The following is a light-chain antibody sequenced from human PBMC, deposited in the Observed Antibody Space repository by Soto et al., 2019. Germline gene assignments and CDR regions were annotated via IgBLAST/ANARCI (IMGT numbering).Light chain of an antibody. J-gene: IGKJ5*01. CDR3: QQYGDSPPGT. Sequence: IVMTQSPATLSVSPGERATLSCRASQGIGSTLAWYQQKPGQAPRLLIYDASTRATGIPARFSGSGSGTEFTLTISRLEPEDFALYFCQQYGDSPPGTFGQGTRLEIK. CDR2: DAS. CDR1: QGIGST. V-gene: IGKV3-15*01.